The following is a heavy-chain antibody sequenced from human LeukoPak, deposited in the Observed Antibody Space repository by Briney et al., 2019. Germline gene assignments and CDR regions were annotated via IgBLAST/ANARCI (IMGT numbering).Heavy chain of an antibody. CDR3: AKSGSGWYGWYFDL. Sequence: GGSLRLSCAASGFTFNSYSMNWVRQAPGKGLEWVSGVSGSGDSTYCADSVKGRFTISRDNSKNTLYLQMNSLRAEDTAVYYCAKSGSGWYGWYFDLWGRGTLVTVSS. CDR1: GFTFNSYS. J-gene: IGHJ2*01. CDR2: VSGSGDST. D-gene: IGHD6-19*01. V-gene: IGHV3-23*01.